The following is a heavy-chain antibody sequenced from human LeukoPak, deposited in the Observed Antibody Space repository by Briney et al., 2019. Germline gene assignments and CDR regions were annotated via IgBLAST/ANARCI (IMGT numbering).Heavy chain of an antibody. Sequence: GGSLRLSCAASGFTFTSYAMSWVRQAPGKGLEWVSDISASGGSTYYADSVKGRFTISRDNAKNSLYLQMNSLRAEDTAVYYCARTVYYGSGRGYYYYMDVWGKGTTVTVSS. CDR1: GFTFTSYA. V-gene: IGHV3-23*01. J-gene: IGHJ6*03. D-gene: IGHD3-10*01. CDR3: ARTVYYGSGRGYYYYMDV. CDR2: ISASGGST.